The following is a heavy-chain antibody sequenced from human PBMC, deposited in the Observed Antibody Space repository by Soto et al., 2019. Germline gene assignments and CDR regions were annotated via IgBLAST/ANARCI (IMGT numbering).Heavy chain of an antibody. V-gene: IGHV4-39*01. CDR3: ARHSDCSGGICYSEYFAVGNWFDP. Sequence: SETLSLTCTVSGGSISSGRYYWGWIRQPPGKGLEWIGSIYYSGSTYSNPSLKGRVTIFVDTSKNQFSLRLSSVTAADTAVYYCARHSDCSGGICYSEYFAVGNWFDPWGQGTLVTVSS. J-gene: IGHJ5*02. CDR1: GGSISSGRYY. CDR2: IYYSGST. D-gene: IGHD2-15*01.